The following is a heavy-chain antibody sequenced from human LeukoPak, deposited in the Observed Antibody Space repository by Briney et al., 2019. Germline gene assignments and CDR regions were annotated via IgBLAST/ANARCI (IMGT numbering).Heavy chain of an antibody. D-gene: IGHD6-13*01. J-gene: IGHJ6*03. Sequence: ASVKVSCKASGYTFTTYYIHWVRQAPGQGLEWMGIINPSGGSTSFVQKFQGRVTMTRDMSTSTVYMELSSLRSEDTVVYYCARSFGASQQYSSSWYYYYMDVWGKGTTVTVSS. V-gene: IGHV1-46*01. CDR1: GYTFTTYY. CDR3: ARSFGASQQYSSSWYYYYMDV. CDR2: INPSGGST.